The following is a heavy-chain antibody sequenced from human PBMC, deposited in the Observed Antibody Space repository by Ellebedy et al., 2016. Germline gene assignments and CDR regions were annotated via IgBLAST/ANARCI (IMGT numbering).Heavy chain of an antibody. J-gene: IGHJ4*02. CDR2: IKQDGSEK. D-gene: IGHD4-17*01. Sequence: SCXASGYTFTSYGISWVRQAPGKGLEWVANIKQDGSEKYYVDSVKGRFTISRDNSKNTLYLQMNSLRAEDTAVYYCARDRDGDDGFDYWGQGTLVTVSS. V-gene: IGHV3-7*01. CDR1: GYTFTSYG. CDR3: ARDRDGDDGFDY.